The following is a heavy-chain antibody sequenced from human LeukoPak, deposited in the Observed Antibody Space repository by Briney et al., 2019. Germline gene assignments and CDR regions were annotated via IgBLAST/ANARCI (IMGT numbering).Heavy chain of an antibody. CDR2: IYHSGST. D-gene: IGHD5-24*01. CDR1: GYSISSGYY. J-gene: IGHJ3*02. V-gene: IGHV4-38-2*01. Sequence: ASETLSLTCAVSGYSISSGYYWGWIRQPPGKGLEWIDSIYHSGSTYYNPSLKSRATISVDTSKNQFSLKLSSVTAADTAVYYCARLTGDGYSPQDSFDIWGQGTMVTVSS. CDR3: ARLTGDGYSPQDSFDI.